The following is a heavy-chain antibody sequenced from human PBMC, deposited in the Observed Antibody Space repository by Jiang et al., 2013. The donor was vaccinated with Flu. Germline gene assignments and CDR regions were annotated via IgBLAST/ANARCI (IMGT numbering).Heavy chain of an antibody. V-gene: IGHV4-59*01. J-gene: IGHJ6*04. CDR3: ARIRRPSLSGYSYGYSGYYYYYGMDV. CDR2: IYYSGST. D-gene: IGHD5-18*01. Sequence: GLVKPSETLSLTCTVSGGSISSYYWSWIRQPPGKGLEWIGYIYYSGSTNYNPSLKSRVTISVDTSKNQFSLKLSSVTAADTAVYYCARIRRPSLSGYSYGYSGYYYYYGMDVWGKGTTVTVSS. CDR1: GGSISSYY.